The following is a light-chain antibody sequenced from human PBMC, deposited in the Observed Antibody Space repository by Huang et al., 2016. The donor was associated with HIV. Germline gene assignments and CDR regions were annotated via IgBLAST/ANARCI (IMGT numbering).Light chain of an antibody. CDR3: QQYNDFRST. V-gene: IGKV3-15*01. Sequence: ETVMTQSPVTLSVSPGDRASLSCRSSQIVSLHLAWYQQKPGQAPRLLIYAASTRATGVPARFSGSGAGTEFTLTISTLQSEDSAVYYCQQYNDFRSTFGPGTRVEIK. CDR1: QIVSLH. J-gene: IGKJ3*01. CDR2: AAS.